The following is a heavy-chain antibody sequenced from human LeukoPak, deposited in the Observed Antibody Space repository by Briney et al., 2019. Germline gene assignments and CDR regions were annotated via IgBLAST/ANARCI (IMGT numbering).Heavy chain of an antibody. CDR1: GFTFSSYA. Sequence: GGSLRLSCAASGFTFSSYAMSWVRQAPGKGLEWVSAISGSGGSTYYADSVKGRFTISRDNSKSTLYLQMNSLRAEDTAVYYCATEPLYYYYMDVWGKGTTVTVSS. J-gene: IGHJ6*03. V-gene: IGHV3-23*01. D-gene: IGHD1-14*01. CDR3: ATEPLYYYYMDV. CDR2: ISGSGGST.